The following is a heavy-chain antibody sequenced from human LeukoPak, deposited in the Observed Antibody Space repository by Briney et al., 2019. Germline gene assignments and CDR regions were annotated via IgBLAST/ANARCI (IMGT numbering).Heavy chain of an antibody. D-gene: IGHD2-2*02. CDR3: ARGSEAVQLLYGSSWYFDL. Sequence: SVKVSCKASGGTFSSYAISWVRQAPGQGLEWMGGIISIFGTANYAQKFQGRVTITADESTSTAYMELSSLRSEDTAVYYCARGSEAVQLLYGSSWYFDLWGRGTLVTVSS. J-gene: IGHJ2*01. V-gene: IGHV1-69*13. CDR1: GGTFSSYA. CDR2: IISIFGTA.